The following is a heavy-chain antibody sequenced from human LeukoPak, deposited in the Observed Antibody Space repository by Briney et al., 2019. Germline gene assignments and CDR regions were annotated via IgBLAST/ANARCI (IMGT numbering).Heavy chain of an antibody. V-gene: IGHV4-4*02. CDR3: ARDSTSSANN. CDR1: GFTFSSYAM. Sequence: GSLRLSCAASGFTFSSYAMSWVRQAPGKGLEWIGEIYHSGSTNYNPSLKSRVTISVDKSKNQFSLKLSSVTAADTAVYYCARDSTSSANNWGQGTLVTVSS. J-gene: IGHJ4*02. CDR2: IYHSGST. D-gene: IGHD2-2*01.